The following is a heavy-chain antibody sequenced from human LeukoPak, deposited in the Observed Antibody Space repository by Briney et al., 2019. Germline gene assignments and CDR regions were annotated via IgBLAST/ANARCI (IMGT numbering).Heavy chain of an antibody. D-gene: IGHD1-26*01. V-gene: IGHV3-48*04. CDR3: PRGSEWDLLGSCDR. CDR2: ISSSGSTK. Sequence: GGSLRLSCAASGFTFSRYTMKWVRQAPGKGREWVSYISSSGSTKYYADSVKGRFTISRDNAKNSLYLQMNSLRAEDTAVYYCPRGSEWDLLGSCDRWGQGTLVTVSS. CDR1: GFTFSRYT. J-gene: IGHJ5*02.